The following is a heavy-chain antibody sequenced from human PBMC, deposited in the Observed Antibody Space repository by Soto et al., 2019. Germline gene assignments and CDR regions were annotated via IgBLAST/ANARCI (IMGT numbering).Heavy chain of an antibody. CDR1: RCSITTYY. D-gene: IGHD2-2*01. V-gene: IGHV4-59*01. CDR2: VYHSGTT. CDR3: ARVPDR. Sequence: SETLSLTCSVSRCSITTYYWSWIRQPPGKGPEWIGCVYHSGTTNYNPSLESRVTISLDTSKNQFSLKLNSVTAADTAVYYCARVPDRWGQGTLVTVSS. J-gene: IGHJ5*02.